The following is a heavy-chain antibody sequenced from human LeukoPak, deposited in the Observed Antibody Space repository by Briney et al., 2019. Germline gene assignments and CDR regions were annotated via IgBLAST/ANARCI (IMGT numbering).Heavy chain of an antibody. D-gene: IGHD6-6*01. CDR1: GFSFSGHW. Sequence: GSLRLSCTASGFSFSGHWMHWARQLPGKGLVWVSRISPTGSTTSYADSVKGRFTVSRDNAKNTLYLQVNNLRAEDTAVYYCARGPNSNWSGLDFRGPGTLLNGS. CDR3: ARGPNSNWSGLDF. J-gene: IGHJ4*02. V-gene: IGHV3-74*01. CDR2: ISPTGSTT.